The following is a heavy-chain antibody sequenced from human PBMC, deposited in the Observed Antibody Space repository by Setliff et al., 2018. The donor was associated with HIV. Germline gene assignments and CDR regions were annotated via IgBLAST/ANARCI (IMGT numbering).Heavy chain of an antibody. CDR2: ISGSGVNS. CDR1: GFTFSNYV. J-gene: IGHJ6*02. Sequence: GGSLRLSCAASGFTFSNYVINWVRQAPGKGLEWISGISGSGVNSYYADSVKGRFTISRDNSKNTVYLQMNSLRAEDTAEYYCARDYLYYNLYNGSPVYGMDVWGQGTTVTVS. CDR3: ARDYLYYNLYNGSPVYGMDV. D-gene: IGHD3-3*01. V-gene: IGHV3-23*01.